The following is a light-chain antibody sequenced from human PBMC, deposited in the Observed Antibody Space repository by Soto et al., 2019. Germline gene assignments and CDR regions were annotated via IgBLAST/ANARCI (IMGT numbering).Light chain of an antibody. CDR1: QSVSSSY. Sequence: EIVLTQSPGTLSLSPGERATLSCRASQSVSSSYLAWYQQKPGQAPRLLIYGALNRATGIPDRFSASGSGTDFTLTISRLEPEDFAMYYCQQYGSSPPYTFGQGTQREIK. J-gene: IGKJ2*01. CDR3: QQYGSSPPYT. CDR2: GAL. V-gene: IGKV3-20*01.